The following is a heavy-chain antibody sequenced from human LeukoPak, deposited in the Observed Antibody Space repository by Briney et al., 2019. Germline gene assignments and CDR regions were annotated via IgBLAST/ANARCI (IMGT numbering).Heavy chain of an antibody. CDR3: ARGVPAAPRRAFDY. Sequence: GGSLRLSCAASGFTFSSYSMNWVRQAPGKGLEWVSSIRSSSSYIYYADSVKGRFTISRDNAKNSLYLQMNSLRAEDTAVYYCARGVPAAPRRAFDYWGQGALVTVSS. D-gene: IGHD2-2*01. CDR1: GFTFSSYS. V-gene: IGHV3-21*01. J-gene: IGHJ4*02. CDR2: IRSSSSYI.